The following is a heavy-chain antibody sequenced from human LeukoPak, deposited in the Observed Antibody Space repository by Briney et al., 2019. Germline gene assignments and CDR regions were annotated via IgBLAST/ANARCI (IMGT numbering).Heavy chain of an antibody. CDR1: GGSISSYY. CDR3: ARGLGSEGWFDP. Sequence: KASETLSLTCTVSGGSISSYYWSWIRQPPGKGLEWIGYIYYSGSTNYNPSLKSRFTISVDTSKNQFSLKLSSVTAADTAVYYCARGLGSEGWFDPWGQGTLVTVSS. CDR2: IYYSGST. J-gene: IGHJ5*02. V-gene: IGHV4-59*01. D-gene: IGHD3-16*01.